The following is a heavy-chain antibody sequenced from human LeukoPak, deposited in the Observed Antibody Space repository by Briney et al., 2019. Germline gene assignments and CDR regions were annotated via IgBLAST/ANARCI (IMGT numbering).Heavy chain of an antibody. Sequence: SETLSLTCTVSGGSIRSSYYYWGWIRQPPGKGLEWIGSIYDSGSTYYNPSLKSRVTISVDTSKNQFSLKLNSVTAADTAVYYCARGGRGNWFDPWGQGTLVTVSS. CDR2: IYDSGST. D-gene: IGHD3-10*01. CDR3: ARGGRGNWFDP. V-gene: IGHV4-39*01. CDR1: GGSIRSSYYY. J-gene: IGHJ5*02.